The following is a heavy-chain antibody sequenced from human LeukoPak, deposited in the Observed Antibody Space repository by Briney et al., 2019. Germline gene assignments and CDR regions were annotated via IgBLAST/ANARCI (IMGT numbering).Heavy chain of an antibody. CDR3: ARGSVKQWLARDWFDP. V-gene: IGHV3-33*01. CDR1: GFTFSSYG. J-gene: IGHJ5*02. Sequence: PGRPLRFSCAASGFTFSSYGMHWVRQPPGKGLEWVAVIWYEGINKDYADFVKGRFTISRDNSKNTLYLQMNSLRAEDTAVYYCARGSVKQWLARDWFDPWGQGTLVTISS. D-gene: IGHD6-19*01. CDR2: IWYEGINK.